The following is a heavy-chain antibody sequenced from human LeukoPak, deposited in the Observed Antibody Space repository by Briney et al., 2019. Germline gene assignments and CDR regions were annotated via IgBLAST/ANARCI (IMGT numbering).Heavy chain of an antibody. D-gene: IGHD3-10*01. V-gene: IGHV3-11*03. CDR2: ISSRSDFT. CDR3: VRTQYGSGSYFDD. Sequence: GGSLRLSCAASGFTLSDYYMSWIRQAPGKGLEWVSYISSRSDFTNYADSVKGRFTISRDNAKNSLDLQMNSLRAEDTAVYYCVRTQYGSGSYFDDWGQGTLVTVSS. J-gene: IGHJ5*02. CDR1: GFTLSDYY.